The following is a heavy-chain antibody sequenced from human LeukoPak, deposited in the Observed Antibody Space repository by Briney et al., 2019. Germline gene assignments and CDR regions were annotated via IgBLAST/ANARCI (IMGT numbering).Heavy chain of an antibody. CDR2: ISYDGSNK. V-gene: IGHV3-30-3*01. J-gene: IGHJ4*02. CDR3: ARDEEVVLRYFDWLLGTSLDY. D-gene: IGHD3-9*01. CDR1: GFTFSSYA. Sequence: GGSLRLSCAASGFTFSSYAMHWARQAPGKGLEWVAVISYDGSNKYYADSVKGRFTISRDNSKNTLYLQMNSLRAEDTAVYYCARDEEVVLRYFDWLLGTSLDYWGQGTLVTVSS.